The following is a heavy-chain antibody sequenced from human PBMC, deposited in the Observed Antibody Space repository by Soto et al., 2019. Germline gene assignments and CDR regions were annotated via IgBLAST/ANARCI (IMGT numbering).Heavy chain of an antibody. J-gene: IGHJ4*02. CDR1: GFTFRSYS. CDR2: ISSGGDTK. CDR3: GRFFMWIDY. V-gene: IGHV3-48*01. Sequence: GGSLRLSCAVSGFTFRSYSMHWVRQSPGKGLEWISYISSGGDTKYYADSVTGRFTISRDNAKNSLFLQMSSLRAEDTAVYYRGRFFMWIDYWGQEILFPVSS. D-gene: IGHD2-21*01.